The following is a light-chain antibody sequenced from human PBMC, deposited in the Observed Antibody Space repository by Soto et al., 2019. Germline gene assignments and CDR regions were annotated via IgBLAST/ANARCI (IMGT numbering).Light chain of an antibody. CDR1: QSISTW. Sequence: DIPMTQSPSTLSASVGDRVTITCRASQSISTWLAWYQQKPGKAPKLLIYKASTLQSGVPSRFSGSGSGADFTLTISSLQPDDFGIYYCQQYTSYYSFGQGTKLEIK. V-gene: IGKV1-5*03. J-gene: IGKJ2*03. CDR3: QQYTSYYS. CDR2: KAS.